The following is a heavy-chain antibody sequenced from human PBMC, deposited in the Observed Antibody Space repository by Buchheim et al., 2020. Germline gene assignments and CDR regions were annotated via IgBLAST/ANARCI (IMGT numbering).Heavy chain of an antibody. V-gene: IGHV3-23*01. Sequence: EVQLLESGGGLVQPGGSLRLSCAASGFTFSSYAMSWVRQAPGKGLEWVSVMRGSVGRTYYADAVKGRFTISRDNSKNMLYLQMNSLRAEDTAVYYCAKHSSGWFPYYFDYWGQG. CDR1: GFTFSSYA. D-gene: IGHD6-19*01. CDR2: MRGSVGRT. J-gene: IGHJ4*02. CDR3: AKHSSGWFPYYFDY.